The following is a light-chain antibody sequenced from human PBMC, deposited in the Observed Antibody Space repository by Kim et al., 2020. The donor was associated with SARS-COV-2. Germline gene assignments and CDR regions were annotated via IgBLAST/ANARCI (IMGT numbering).Light chain of an antibody. CDR1: SSDVGDYNY. J-gene: IGLJ3*02. V-gene: IGLV2-14*01. Sequence: QSALTQPASVSGSPGQSITISCTGTSSDVGDYNYVSWYQQHPGKAPKLMIYDVNKRPSGVSTRFSGSKSGDTASLTISGLQGEDEADYYCSSYTHSRVFGGGTQLTVL. CDR3: SSYTHSRV. CDR2: DVN.